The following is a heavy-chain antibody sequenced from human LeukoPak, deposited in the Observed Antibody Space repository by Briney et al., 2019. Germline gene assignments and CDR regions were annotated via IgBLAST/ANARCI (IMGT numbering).Heavy chain of an antibody. V-gene: IGHV4-34*01. J-gene: IGHJ4*02. Sequence: PSETLSLTCAVYGGSFSDYYWTWIRQPPGKWLEWIGEINHSGSPNNNPSLKSRVSISFDTSKNQFSLKLTSVTAADTAVYYCGSRRTAMFGVIKGPIDYWGQGTLVTVSS. CDR3: GSRRTAMFGVIKGPIDY. CDR2: INHSGSP. D-gene: IGHD3-3*01. CDR1: GGSFSDYY.